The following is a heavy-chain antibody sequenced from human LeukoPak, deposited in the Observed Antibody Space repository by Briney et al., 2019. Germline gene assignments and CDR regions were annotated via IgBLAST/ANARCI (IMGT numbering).Heavy chain of an antibody. CDR3: AGQKDPRPIDY. CDR2: SNAGNGNT. V-gene: IGHV1-3*02. CDR1: GYTFTSYA. Sequence: ASVKVSCKASGYTFTSYAMHWVRQAPGQRLEWMGWSNAGNGNTKYSQEFQGRVTMTRDTSISTAYMELSELRSDDTAVYYCAGQKDPRPIDYWGQGTLITVSS. J-gene: IGHJ4*02.